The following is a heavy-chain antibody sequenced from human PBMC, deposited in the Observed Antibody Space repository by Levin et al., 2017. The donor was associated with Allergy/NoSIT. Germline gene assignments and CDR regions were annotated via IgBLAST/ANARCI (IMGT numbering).Heavy chain of an antibody. CDR1: GGTFSSYA. Sequence: GASVKVSCKASGGTFSSYAISWVRQAPGQGLEWMGGIIPIFGTANYAQKFQGRVTITADKSTSTAYMELSSLRSEDTAVYYCARALKAGLSGYDYGMDYWGQGTLVTVSS. V-gene: IGHV1-69*06. CDR3: ARALKAGLSGYDYGMDY. CDR2: IIPIFGTA. J-gene: IGHJ4*02. D-gene: IGHD5-12*01.